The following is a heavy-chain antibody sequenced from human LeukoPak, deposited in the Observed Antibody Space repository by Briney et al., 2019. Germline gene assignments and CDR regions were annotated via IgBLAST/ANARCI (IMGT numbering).Heavy chain of an antibody. CDR2: IYHSGST. J-gene: IGHJ4*02. CDR1: GYSLSSGYY. D-gene: IGHD6-13*01. Sequence: PSETLSLTCTVSGYSLSSGYYWGWIRQPPGKGLEWIGSIYHSGSTYYSPSLRSRVTISVDKSKNQFSLKLSSVTAADTAVYYCARYIASAGTADWGQGTLVTVSS. CDR3: ARYIASAGTAD. V-gene: IGHV4-38-2*02.